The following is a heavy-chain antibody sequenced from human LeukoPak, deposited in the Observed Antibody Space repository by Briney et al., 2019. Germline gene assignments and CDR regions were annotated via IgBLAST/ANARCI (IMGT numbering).Heavy chain of an antibody. V-gene: IGHV3-53*01. CDR1: GFTVGSNS. CDR2: IYSGTI. J-gene: IGHJ4*02. Sequence: GESLRLSCTVSGFTVGSNSMSWVRQAPGKGLEWVSFIYSGTIHYSDSVKGRFTISRDNSKNTLYLQMNSLRAEDTAVYYCARRAGAYSHPYDYWGQGTLVTVSS. D-gene: IGHD4/OR15-4a*01. CDR3: ARRAGAYSHPYDY.